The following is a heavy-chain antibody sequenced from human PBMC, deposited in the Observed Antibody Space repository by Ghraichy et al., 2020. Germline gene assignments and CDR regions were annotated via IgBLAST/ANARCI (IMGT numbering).Heavy chain of an antibody. V-gene: IGHV1-18*01. CDR3: ARVGGRSTLRFLEWLSNSYGMDV. Sequence: ASVKVSCKASGYTFTSYGISWVRQAPGQGLEWMGWISAYNGNTNYAQKLQGRVTMTTDTSTSTAYMELRSLRSDDTAVYYCARVGGRSTLRFLEWLSNSYGMDVWGQGTTVTVSS. CDR1: GYTFTSYG. D-gene: IGHD3-3*01. CDR2: ISAYNGNT. J-gene: IGHJ6*02.